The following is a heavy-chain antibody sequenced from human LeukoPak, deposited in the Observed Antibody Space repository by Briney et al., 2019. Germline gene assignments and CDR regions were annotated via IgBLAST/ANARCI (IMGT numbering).Heavy chain of an antibody. CDR3: ARSGLTVVDLDSFDP. CDR2: ISAYNGNT. Sequence: ASVKLSCKASGYTFTSYGISWERQAPGQGLEWMGWISAYNGNTNYAQKHQGRVTMTTDTSTSTDYMELRSLRSDDTAVYYCARSGLTVVDLDSFDPWGQGTLVTVSS. CDR1: GYTFTSYG. D-gene: IGHD4-23*01. V-gene: IGHV1-18*04. J-gene: IGHJ5*02.